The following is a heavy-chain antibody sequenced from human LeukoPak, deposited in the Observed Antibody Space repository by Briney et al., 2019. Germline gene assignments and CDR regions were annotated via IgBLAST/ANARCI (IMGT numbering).Heavy chain of an antibody. D-gene: IGHD3-10*01. CDR3: AIDYHRGYGSGSYSYGMDV. J-gene: IGHJ6*02. Sequence: SVKVSSMASGGTFSIYAICWVRPAPGQGLEWMGGIIPIFGTANYAQKFQGRVTITADESTITAYMELSSLRSEDTAVYDCAIDYHRGYGSGSYSYGMDVWGQGTTVTVSS. CDR2: IIPIFGTA. V-gene: IGHV1-69*13. CDR1: GGTFSIYA.